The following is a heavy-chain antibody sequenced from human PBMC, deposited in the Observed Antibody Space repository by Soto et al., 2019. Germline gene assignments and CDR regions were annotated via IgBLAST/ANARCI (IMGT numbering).Heavy chain of an antibody. D-gene: IGHD2-15*01. J-gene: IGHJ6*02. Sequence: QVQLVQSGAEVKKPGSSVKVSCKASGGTFSSYGISWVRQAPGQGLEWMGGIIPMFGTANYAQKFQGRVTITADELTRSAYMELSRLRSEDTAVYFCARANVVVVGGKRDYYHYGMDVWGQGTTVTVSS. V-gene: IGHV1-69*12. CDR1: GGTFSSYG. CDR3: ARANVVVVGGKRDYYHYGMDV. CDR2: IIPMFGTA.